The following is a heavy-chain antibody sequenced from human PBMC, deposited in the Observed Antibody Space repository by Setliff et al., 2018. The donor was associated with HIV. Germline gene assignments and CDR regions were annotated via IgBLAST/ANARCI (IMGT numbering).Heavy chain of an antibody. CDR2: INHSGST. CDR1: GGSFSGYY. V-gene: IGHV4-34*01. CDR3: ARARPSRYCSGGSCYGRLDY. Sequence: PSETLSLTCAVYGGSFSGYYWSWIRQPPGKGLEWIGEINHSGSTNYNPYLKSRVTISVDTSKNQFSLKLSSVTAADTAVYYCARARPSRYCSGGSCYGRLDYWGQGTLVTVS. J-gene: IGHJ4*02. D-gene: IGHD2-15*01.